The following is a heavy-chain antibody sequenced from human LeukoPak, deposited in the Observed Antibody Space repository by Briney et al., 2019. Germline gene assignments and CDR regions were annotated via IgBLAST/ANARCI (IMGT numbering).Heavy chain of an antibody. CDR1: GGTFSSYA. CDR2: IIPIFGTA. J-gene: IGHJ4*02. V-gene: IGHV1-69*13. Sequence: ASVKVSCKASGGTFSSYAISWVRQAPGQGLEWMGGIIPIFGTANYAQKFQGRVTITADESTSTAYMELSSLRSEDTAVYYCARDGGGDGYNYVFDYWGQGTLVTVSS. CDR3: ARDGGGDGYNYVFDY. D-gene: IGHD5-24*01.